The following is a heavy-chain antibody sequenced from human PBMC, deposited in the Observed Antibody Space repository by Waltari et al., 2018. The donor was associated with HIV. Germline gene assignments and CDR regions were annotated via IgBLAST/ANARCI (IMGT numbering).Heavy chain of an antibody. V-gene: IGHV3-21*01. Sequence: EVQLVESGGGLVKPGGSLRLSCAAPGFTFSSYFITWVRHAPGKVREWCSSISSRSSYIYYADSVKGRFTISRDNAKNSLYLQMNSLRAKDTAVYYCASNWYSGSSADAFDIWGQGTMVTVSS. J-gene: IGHJ3*02. CDR3: ASNWYSGSSADAFDI. D-gene: IGHD1-26*01. CDR2: ISSRSSYI. CDR1: GFTFSSYF.